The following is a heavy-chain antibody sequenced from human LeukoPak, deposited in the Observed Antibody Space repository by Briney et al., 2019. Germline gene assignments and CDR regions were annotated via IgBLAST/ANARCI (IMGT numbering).Heavy chain of an antibody. CDR2: IKYDGSRT. CDR3: VKDTIFTVDPFDY. CDR1: GMTFDRHG. Sequence: GGSLRLSCVVSGMTFDRHGMHWVRQPPGKGLEWLAFIKYDGSRTDYEDSVQGRFTVSRDNSKDTLYLEMNSLRAEDTAIYYCVKDTIFTVDPFDYWGQGTLVTVSS. V-gene: IGHV3-30*02. J-gene: IGHJ4*02. D-gene: IGHD3-3*01.